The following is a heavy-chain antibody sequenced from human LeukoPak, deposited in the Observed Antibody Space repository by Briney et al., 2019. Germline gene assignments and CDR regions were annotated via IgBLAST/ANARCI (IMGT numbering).Heavy chain of an antibody. CDR1: GFTFSSYS. D-gene: IGHD2-15*01. V-gene: IGHV3-21*01. J-gene: IGHJ6*02. Sequence: PGGSLRLSCAASGFTFSSYSMNWVRQAPGKGLEWVSSISSSSSYIYYADSVKGRFTISRDNAKNSLYLQMNSLRAEDTAVYYCARDQGGDIVGVGPPNYYYYGMDVWGQGTTVTVSS. CDR2: ISSSSSYI. CDR3: ARDQGGDIVGVGPPNYYYYGMDV.